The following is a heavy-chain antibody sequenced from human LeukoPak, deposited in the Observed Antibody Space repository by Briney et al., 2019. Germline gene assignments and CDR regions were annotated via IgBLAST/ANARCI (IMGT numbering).Heavy chain of an antibody. J-gene: IGHJ4*02. D-gene: IGHD6-19*01. Sequence: GGSLRLSCAASGFTFSRNGMTWVRQAPGKGLEWVAVISYDGSNKYYADSVKGRFTISRDNSKNTLYLQMNSLRAEDTAVYYCARGRAGKLDYWGQGTLVTVSS. CDR1: GFTFSRNG. CDR2: ISYDGSNK. V-gene: IGHV3-30*03. CDR3: ARGRAGKLDY.